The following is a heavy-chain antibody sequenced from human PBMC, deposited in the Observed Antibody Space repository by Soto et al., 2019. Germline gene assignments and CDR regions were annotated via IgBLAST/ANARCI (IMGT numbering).Heavy chain of an antibody. J-gene: IGHJ5*02. D-gene: IGHD5-18*01. V-gene: IGHV3-7*05. Sequence: PGGSLRLSCAASEFTFSSHAMTWVRQAPGKRLEWVAYIKQDGSEKYYVDSVKGRFTISRDNAKNSLFLQMNSLRAEDTAVYYCARDGDSYGHTDNWFDPWGQGTLVTVSS. CDR2: IKQDGSEK. CDR1: EFTFSSHA. CDR3: ARDGDSYGHTDNWFDP.